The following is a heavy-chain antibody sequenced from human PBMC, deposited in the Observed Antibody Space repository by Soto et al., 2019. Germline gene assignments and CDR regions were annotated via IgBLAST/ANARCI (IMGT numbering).Heavy chain of an antibody. J-gene: IGHJ4*02. V-gene: IGHV1-69*01. CDR2: VIPLAGVP. D-gene: IGHD4-17*01. Sequence: QVLLVQSGAEVKKSGSSVRVSCRDSGDSISSDAFSWVRQAPGQGLEYVGGVIPLAGVPNYAQKFQGRVTITADESTGTTYMELSSLKFDDSAVFYCVREAFADYAPSAVHWVQGTLITVPS. CDR3: VREAFADYAPSAVH. CDR1: GDSISSDA.